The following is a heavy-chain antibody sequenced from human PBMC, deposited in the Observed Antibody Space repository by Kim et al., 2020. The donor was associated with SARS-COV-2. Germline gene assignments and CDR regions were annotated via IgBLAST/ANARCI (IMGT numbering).Heavy chain of an antibody. Sequence: SETLSLTCTVSGGSISCSSYYWGWIRQPPGKGLEWIGSIYYSGSTYYNPSLKSRVTISVDTSKNQFSLKLSSVTAADTAVYYCARHRIIAAAANPYYFDYWGQGTLVTVSS. V-gene: IGHV4-39*01. D-gene: IGHD6-13*01. J-gene: IGHJ4*02. CDR2: IYYSGST. CDR1: GGSISCSSYY. CDR3: ARHRIIAAAANPYYFDY.